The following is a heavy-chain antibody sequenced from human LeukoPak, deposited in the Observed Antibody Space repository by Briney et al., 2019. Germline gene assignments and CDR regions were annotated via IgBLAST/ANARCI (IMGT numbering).Heavy chain of an antibody. Sequence: GRSLRLSCAASGFTFSSYGMHWVRQAPGKGLEWVAVISYDGSNKYYADSVKGRFTISRDNSKNTLYLQMNSLRAEDTAVYYCVKDRKGDAVAGTLYYYGMDVWGKGTTVTVSS. CDR3: VKDRKGDAVAGTLYYYGMDV. CDR1: GFTFSSYG. V-gene: IGHV3-30*18. J-gene: IGHJ6*04. D-gene: IGHD6-19*01. CDR2: ISYDGSNK.